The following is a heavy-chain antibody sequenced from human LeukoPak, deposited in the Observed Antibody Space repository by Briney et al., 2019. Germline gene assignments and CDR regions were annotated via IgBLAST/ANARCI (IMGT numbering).Heavy chain of an antibody. CDR1: VGSISGHY. Sequence: SETLSLTCTVYVGSISGHYWSWIRQPPGKGLEWIAYIYNSWSTNYNPSLKSRVTISVDTSKNQVSLTLSSVTAADSAVYYCARRGPGGGEYFDYWGQGTLVTVSS. CDR2: IYNSWST. CDR3: ARRGPGGGEYFDY. V-gene: IGHV4-59*08. D-gene: IGHD4-17*01. J-gene: IGHJ4*02.